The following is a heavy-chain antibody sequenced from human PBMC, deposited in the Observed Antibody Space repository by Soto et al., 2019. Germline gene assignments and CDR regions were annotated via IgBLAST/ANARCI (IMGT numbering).Heavy chain of an antibody. CDR3: ARDPRSITGTTSSEDFQH. V-gene: IGHV1-69*01. CDR1: GGTFSGYA. CDR2: IVPLLGIT. J-gene: IGHJ1*01. D-gene: IGHD1-20*01. Sequence: QAQVMKSGAEVKKPGSSDKVSCKASGGTFSGYAISWVRQAPGQGLEWMGGIVPLLGITNYAQKFQGRITIAADESTGTAYMDLRSLRSEDTAVYYCARDPRSITGTTSSEDFQHLGQGTLVIVSS.